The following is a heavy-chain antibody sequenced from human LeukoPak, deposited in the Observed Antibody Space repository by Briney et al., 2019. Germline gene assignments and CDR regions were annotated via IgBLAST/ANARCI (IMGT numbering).Heavy chain of an antibody. V-gene: IGHV3-11*05. CDR2: INSRSSYT. D-gene: IGHD2-2*01. Sequence: GGSLRLSCAASGFTFSDYYMSWIRQAPGKGLEWVSYINSRSSYTKYADSVRGRFTISRDNAKNSLYLQMNNLRAEDTAVYYCARDLRQCTTTSCPFDSWGQGTLVTVSS. CDR3: ARDLRQCTTTSCPFDS. CDR1: GFTFSDYY. J-gene: IGHJ4*02.